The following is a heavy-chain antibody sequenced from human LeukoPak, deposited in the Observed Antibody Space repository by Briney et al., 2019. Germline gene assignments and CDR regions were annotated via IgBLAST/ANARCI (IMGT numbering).Heavy chain of an antibody. D-gene: IGHD1-26*01. J-gene: IGHJ6*03. CDR2: ITSSSSYI. CDR3: ARDPYSGGYWEYYYYSMDL. CDR1: GFTFSTYN. Sequence: GGSLRLSCAASGFTFSTYNMNWVRHAPGKGLEWGSSITSSSSYIYYADSVKGRFTISRDNPKNSLYLQINSLRAEDTAVYYCARDPYSGGYWEYYYYSMDLWGAGDTVTISS. V-gene: IGHV3-21*01.